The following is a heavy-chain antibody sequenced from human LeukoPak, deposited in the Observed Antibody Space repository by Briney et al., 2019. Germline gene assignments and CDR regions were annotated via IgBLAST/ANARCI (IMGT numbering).Heavy chain of an antibody. CDR3: AKPFSGSYFYFDY. D-gene: IGHD1-26*01. V-gene: IGHV3-23*01. Sequence: GSLRLSCAASGFTFSSYSMNWVRPAPGKGLEWVSIINHNGVTTYYADSVKGRFTISRDNSKNTLYLQMNSLRAEDTAVYYCAKPFSGSYFYFDYWGQGTLVTVSS. CDR2: INHNGVTT. CDR1: GFTFSSYS. J-gene: IGHJ4*02.